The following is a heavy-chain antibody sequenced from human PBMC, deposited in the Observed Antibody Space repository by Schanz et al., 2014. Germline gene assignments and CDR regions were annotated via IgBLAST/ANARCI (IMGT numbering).Heavy chain of an antibody. Sequence: QVQLQESGPGLVKPSETLSLTCTVSGGSISSSSYYWGWIRQPPGKGLEWIGSIYYSGSTYYNPALKCRAPLPEDPSKNPSSLRRSSVPAADTAVYYCARHSGYYYYYGMDVWGQGTTVTVSS. CDR1: GGSISSSSYY. J-gene: IGHJ6*02. CDR2: IYYSGST. CDR3: ARHSGYYYYYGMDV. V-gene: IGHV4-39*01.